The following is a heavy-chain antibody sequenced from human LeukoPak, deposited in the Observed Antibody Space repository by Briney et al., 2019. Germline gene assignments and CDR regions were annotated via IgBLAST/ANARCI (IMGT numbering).Heavy chain of an antibody. CDR2: IYTSGST. D-gene: IGHD3-3*01. CDR3: ARLSYFWSGPFPQNWFDP. J-gene: IGHJ5*02. V-gene: IGHV4-4*09. CDR1: GGSISSYY. Sequence: SETLSLTCTVSGGSISSYYWSWIRQPPGKGLEWIGYIYTSGSTNYNPSLKSRVTISVDTSKNQFSLKLSSVTAADTAVYYCARLSYFWSGPFPQNWFDPWGQGTLVTVSS.